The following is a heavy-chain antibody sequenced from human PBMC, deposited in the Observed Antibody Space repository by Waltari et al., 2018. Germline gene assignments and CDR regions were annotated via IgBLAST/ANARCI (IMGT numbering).Heavy chain of an antibody. Sequence: EVQLVESGGGLVQPGGSLRLSCAASGFTFSSYEMTWFREPPGKGLEWLSYISSSGNTIYDADSVKGRFTISRDNAKNSLYLQMNSLRAEDTAVYYCAREGSGNLPIFDYWGQGILVTVSS. V-gene: IGHV3-48*03. CDR1: GFTFSSYE. CDR3: AREGSGNLPIFDY. D-gene: IGHD3-10*01. CDR2: ISSSGNTI. J-gene: IGHJ4*02.